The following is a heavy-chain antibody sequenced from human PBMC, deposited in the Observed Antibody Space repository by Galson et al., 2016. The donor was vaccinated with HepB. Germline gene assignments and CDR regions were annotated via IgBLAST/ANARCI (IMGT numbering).Heavy chain of an antibody. CDR2: ISYDGSNK. V-gene: IGHV3-30-3*01. CDR3: ARNTAMAY. Sequence: SLRLSCAASGFTFSSYAMHWVRQAPGKGLEWVAVISYDGSNKYYADSVKGRFTISRDNSKNTPYLQMNSLRAEDTAVYYCARNTAMAYWGQGTLVTVSS. D-gene: IGHD5-18*01. CDR1: GFTFSSYA. J-gene: IGHJ4*02.